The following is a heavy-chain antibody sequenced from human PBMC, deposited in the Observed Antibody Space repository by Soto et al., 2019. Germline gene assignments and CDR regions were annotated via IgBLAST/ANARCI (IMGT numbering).Heavy chain of an antibody. CDR3: ARQNADCSGGSCYVHYYGMDV. CDR1: GYSFTSYW. J-gene: IGHJ6*02. D-gene: IGHD2-15*01. CDR2: IYPGDSDT. V-gene: IGHV5-51*01. Sequence: GESLKISCKGSGYSFTSYWIGWVRQMPGKGLEWMGIIYPGDSDTRYSPSFQGQVTISADKSISTAYLQWSSLKASDTAMYYCARQNADCSGGSCYVHYYGMDVWGQGTTVTVSS.